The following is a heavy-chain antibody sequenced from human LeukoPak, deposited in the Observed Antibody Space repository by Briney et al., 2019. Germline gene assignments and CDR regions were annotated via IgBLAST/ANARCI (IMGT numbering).Heavy chain of an antibody. Sequence: ASVKASCKASTYNFGSFGINWVRQAPGQGLEWMGWISAYNGDTNYAQKFQGRVTMTTDTSTSTAYMDLRSLTSDDTAVYYCARGGYYGSGSFPDYWGQGTLVTVSS. J-gene: IGHJ4*02. CDR2: ISAYNGDT. D-gene: IGHD3-10*01. V-gene: IGHV1-18*01. CDR1: TYNFGSFG. CDR3: ARGGYYGSGSFPDY.